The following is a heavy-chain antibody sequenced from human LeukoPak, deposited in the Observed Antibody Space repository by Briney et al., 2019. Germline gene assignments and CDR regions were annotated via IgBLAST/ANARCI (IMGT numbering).Heavy chain of an antibody. CDR3: AKYSVEYYFDY. D-gene: IGHD2-21*01. CDR1: GFIFRNFG. V-gene: IGHV3-23*01. CDR2: ISDSGVTT. J-gene: IGHJ4*02. Sequence: GGSLRLSCAASGFIFRNFGMTWVRQVPGKGLEWVSTISDSGVTTHYADSVKGRFTISRDNSKSTLYLQMSSLRAVDTAIYYCAKYSVEYYFDYWGQGTLVTVSS.